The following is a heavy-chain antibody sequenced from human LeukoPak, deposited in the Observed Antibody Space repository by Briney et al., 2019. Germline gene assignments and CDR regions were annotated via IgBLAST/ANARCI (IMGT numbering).Heavy chain of an antibody. Sequence: PGGSLRLSCAASGFTFDDYGMSWVRQAPGKGLEWVSGINWNGGSTGYADSVKGRFTISRDNAKNSLYLQMNSLRAEDTALYYCARAGTGGEQWPRYYYYYYMDVWGKGTTVTVSS. CDR2: INWNGGST. D-gene: IGHD6-19*01. V-gene: IGHV3-20*04. CDR3: ARAGTGGEQWPRYYYYYYMDV. CDR1: GFTFDDYG. J-gene: IGHJ6*03.